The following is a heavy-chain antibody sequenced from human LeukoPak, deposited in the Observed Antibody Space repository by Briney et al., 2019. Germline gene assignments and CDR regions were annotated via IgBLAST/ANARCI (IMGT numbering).Heavy chain of an antibody. CDR2: ISYDGSNK. CDR3: ARDLSSGYYQSTHYFDY. J-gene: IGHJ4*02. V-gene: IGHV3-30-3*01. Sequence: GGSLRLSCAASGFTFSSYAMHWVRQAPGKGLEWVVVISYDGSNKYYADSVKGRFTISRDNSKNTLYLQMNSLRAEDTAVYYCARDLSSGYYQSTHYFDYWGQGTLVTVSS. D-gene: IGHD3-22*01. CDR1: GFTFSSYA.